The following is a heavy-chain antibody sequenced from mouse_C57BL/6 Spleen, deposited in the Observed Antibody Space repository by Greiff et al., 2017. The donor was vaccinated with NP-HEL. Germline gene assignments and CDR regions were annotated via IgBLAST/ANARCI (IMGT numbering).Heavy chain of an antibody. V-gene: IGHV1-61*01. D-gene: IGHD2-12*01. J-gene: IGHJ2*01. CDR1: GYTFTSYW. CDR3: ARGRYDGDY. CDR2: IYPSDSET. Sequence: QVQLQQPGAELVRPGSSVKLSCKASGYTFTSYWMDWVKQRPGQGLEWIGNIYPSDSETHYNQKFKDKATLTVDKSSSTAYMQLSSLTSEDSAVYYCARGRYDGDYWGQGTTLTVSS.